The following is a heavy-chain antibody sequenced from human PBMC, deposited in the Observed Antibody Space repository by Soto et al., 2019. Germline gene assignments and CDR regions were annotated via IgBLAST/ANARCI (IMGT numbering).Heavy chain of an antibody. CDR3: ARPTVRGVNYYYGMDV. J-gene: IGHJ6*02. D-gene: IGHD3-10*01. Sequence: LGESLKISCKGSGYSFTSYWISWVRQMPGKGLEWMGRIDPSDSYTNYSPSFQGHVTISADKSISTAYLQWSSLKASDTAMYYCARPTVRGVNYYYGMDVWGQGTTVTVSS. CDR2: IDPSDSYT. CDR1: GYSFTSYW. V-gene: IGHV5-10-1*01.